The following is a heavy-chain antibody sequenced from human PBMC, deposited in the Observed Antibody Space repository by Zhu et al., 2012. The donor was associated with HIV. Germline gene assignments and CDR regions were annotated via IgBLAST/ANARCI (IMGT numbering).Heavy chain of an antibody. CDR3: ATYFYGSGXSFDH. CDR1: GGSISNSNNY. CDR2: IYYSGNT. Sequence: QVQLQESGPGLVKPSETLSLTCTVSGGSISNSNNYWGWIRQPPGKGLEWIVSIYYSGNTHYNPSLKSRVTVSVDTSKNQFSLNLSSVTAADTALYYCATYFYGSGXSFDHVGPGTLVTVSS. V-gene: IGHV4-39*01. J-gene: IGHJ4*02. D-gene: IGHD3-10*01.